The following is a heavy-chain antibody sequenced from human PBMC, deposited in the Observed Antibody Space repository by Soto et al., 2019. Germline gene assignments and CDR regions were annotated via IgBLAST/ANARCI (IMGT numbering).Heavy chain of an antibody. CDR1: GFTFSSYA. V-gene: IGHV3-30-3*01. J-gene: IGHJ4*02. CDR3: ASHPGDIVLVPAG. CDR2: ISYDGSNK. D-gene: IGHD2-2*01. Sequence: QVQLVESGGGVVQPGRSLRLSCAASGFTFSSYAMHWVRQAPGKGLEWVAVISYDGSNKYYADSVKGRFTISRDNSKNTLYLQMNSLRAEDTAVYYCASHPGDIVLVPAGWGQGTLVTVSS.